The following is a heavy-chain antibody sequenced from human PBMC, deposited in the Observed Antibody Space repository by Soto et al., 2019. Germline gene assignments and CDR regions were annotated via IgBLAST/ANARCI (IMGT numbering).Heavy chain of an antibody. CDR1: GFTFSNAW. CDR2: IKSKTDGGTT. D-gene: IGHD6-6*01. J-gene: IGHJ4*02. CDR3: TTSEYSSSSQFDY. Sequence: GGSLRLSCAASGFTFSNAWMSWVRQAPGKGLEWVGRIKSKTDGGTTDYAAPVKGRFTISRDDSKNTLYLQMNSLKTEDTAVYYCTTSEYSSSSQFDYWGQGTLVTVSS. V-gene: IGHV3-15*01.